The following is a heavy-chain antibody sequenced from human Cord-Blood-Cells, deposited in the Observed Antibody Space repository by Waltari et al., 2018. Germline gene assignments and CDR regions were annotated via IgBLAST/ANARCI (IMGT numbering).Heavy chain of an antibody. V-gene: IGHV3-15*01. J-gene: IGHJ4*02. D-gene: IGHD3-10*01. CDR1: GFTFSNAW. Sequence: EVQLVESGGGLVKPGGSLRLSCAASGFTFSNAWMSWVRQAPGKGLEWVGRIKSKTDGGTRDYAAPVKSRFTISRDESKNTLYLQMKSLKTEDTAVYYCTTDLDTMVRGVDYWGQGTLVTVSS. CDR2: IKSKTDGGTR. CDR3: TTDLDTMVRGVDY.